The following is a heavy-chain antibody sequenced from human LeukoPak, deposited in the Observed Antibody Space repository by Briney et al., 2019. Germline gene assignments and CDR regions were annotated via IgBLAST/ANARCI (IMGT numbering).Heavy chain of an antibody. CDR2: ISSSGSAI. Sequence: GGSLRLSCAASGFTFSSYEMNWVRQAPGKGLEWVSYISSSGSAIYYADSVKGRFTISRDTAKNSLYLQMNSLRAEDTALYYCARDMEPDAFDIWGQGTMVTVSS. CDR3: ARDMEPDAFDI. J-gene: IGHJ3*02. V-gene: IGHV3-48*03. D-gene: IGHD1-1*01. CDR1: GFTFSSYE.